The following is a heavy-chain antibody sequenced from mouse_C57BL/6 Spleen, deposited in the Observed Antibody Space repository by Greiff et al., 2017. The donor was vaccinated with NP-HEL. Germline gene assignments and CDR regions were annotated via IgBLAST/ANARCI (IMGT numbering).Heavy chain of an antibody. CDR2: IDPSDSYT. V-gene: IGHV1-50*01. CDR3: ARRDSSGYVDAMDY. CDR1: GYTFTSYW. J-gene: IGHJ4*01. Sequence: QVQLQQPGAELVKPGASVKLSCKASGYTFTSYWMQWVKQRPGQGLEWIGEIDPSDSYTNYNQKFKGKAKLTVDTSSSTAYMQLSSLTSEDSAVYYCARRDSSGYVDAMDYWGQGTSVTVSS. D-gene: IGHD3-2*02.